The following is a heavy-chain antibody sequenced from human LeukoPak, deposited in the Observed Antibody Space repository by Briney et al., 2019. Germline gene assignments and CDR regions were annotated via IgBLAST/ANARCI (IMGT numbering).Heavy chain of an antibody. CDR2: FYSSGST. CDR3: TRSKTGTPFDS. CDR1: GDSISSTGFY. J-gene: IGHJ4*02. V-gene: IGHV4-39*01. D-gene: IGHD1-14*01. Sequence: SQTLSLTCSVSGDSISSTGFYWGWVRQPPGRGLEWIAYFYSSGSTYYNPSLKSRVTISVDTSKNQFSLILSSVTAADTAVYYCTRSKTGTPFDSWGQGTLVTVSS.